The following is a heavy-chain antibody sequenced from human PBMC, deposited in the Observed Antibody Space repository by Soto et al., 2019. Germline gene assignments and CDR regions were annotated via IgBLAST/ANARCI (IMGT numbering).Heavy chain of an antibody. D-gene: IGHD6-13*01. Sequence: QVQLVQSGAEVKKPGSSVKVSCKASGGTFSSYAISWVRQAPGQGLEWMGGIIPIFGTANYAQKFQGRVTITADESTSTAYMELSSLRSEDTAVDYCASGIAAAGPYYYYGMDVWGQGTTVTVSS. CDR3: ASGIAAAGPYYYYGMDV. J-gene: IGHJ6*02. CDR2: IIPIFGTA. V-gene: IGHV1-69*01. CDR1: GGTFSSYA.